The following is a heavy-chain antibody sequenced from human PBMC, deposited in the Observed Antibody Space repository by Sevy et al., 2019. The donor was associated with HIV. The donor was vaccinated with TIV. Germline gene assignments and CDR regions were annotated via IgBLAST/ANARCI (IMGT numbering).Heavy chain of an antibody. J-gene: IGHJ4*02. D-gene: IGHD1-20*01. CDR2: ISGSGGTT. CDR3: AKTDRISPLGQFDH. CDR1: GFTFSSFA. Sequence: GGCLRLSCAASGFTFSSFAMSWVRQAPEKGLEWVSIISGSGGTTYYADSVKGRFSISRDNSKNMLYLHMNSLRAEDTAIYYCAKTDRISPLGQFDHWGQGTLVTVSS. V-gene: IGHV3-23*01.